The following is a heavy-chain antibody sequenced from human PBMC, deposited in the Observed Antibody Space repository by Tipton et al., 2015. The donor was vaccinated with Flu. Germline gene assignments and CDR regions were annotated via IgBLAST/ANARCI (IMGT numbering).Heavy chain of an antibody. CDR2: IYYSGST. CDR1: GGSISSSSYY. D-gene: IGHD6-13*01. V-gene: IGHV4-39*07. Sequence: TLSLTCTVSGGSISSSSYYWGWIRQPPGKGLEWIGSIYYSGSTYYNPSLKSRVTISVDTSKNQFSLKLSSVTAADTAVYYCARQRYSSSWPPNYYYYGMDVWGQGTTVTVSS. CDR3: ARQRYSSSWPPNYYYYGMDV. J-gene: IGHJ6*02.